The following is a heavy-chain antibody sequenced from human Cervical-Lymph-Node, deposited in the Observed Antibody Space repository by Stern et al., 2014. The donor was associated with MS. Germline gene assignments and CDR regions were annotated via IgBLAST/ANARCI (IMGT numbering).Heavy chain of an antibody. V-gene: IGHV3-66*02. CDR3: ARVPGKT. J-gene: IGHJ5*02. CDR2: IYSGGTT. Sequence: EVQLEESGGGLVQPGGSLRLSCAASESTVSNNYMSWVRQAPGKGLEWVSFIYSGGTTYYADSVKGRSTISRDSSKNTLYLQINSLRVEDTAVYYCARVPGKTWGQGTLVTVSS. CDR1: ESTVSNNY.